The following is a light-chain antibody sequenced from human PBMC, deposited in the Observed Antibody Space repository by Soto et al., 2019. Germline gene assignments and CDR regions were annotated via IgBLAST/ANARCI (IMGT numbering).Light chain of an antibody. V-gene: IGKV1-5*01. CDR2: DVS. CDR3: QHYSLYPFT. J-gene: IGKJ2*01. Sequence: DIQMTQSPSTLSASVGDRVTITCRASQGVGSWLAWYQQKPGKAPKLLISDVSSLESGVPSRFSGSGSEAEFTLTINSLPPDDFATYYCQHYSLYPFTFGQGTKLEIK. CDR1: QGVGSW.